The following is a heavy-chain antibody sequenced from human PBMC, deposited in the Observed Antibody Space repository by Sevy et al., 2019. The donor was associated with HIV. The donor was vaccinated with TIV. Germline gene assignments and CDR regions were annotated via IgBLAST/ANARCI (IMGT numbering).Heavy chain of an antibody. J-gene: IGHJ3*01. D-gene: IGHD3-3*01. CDR2: IYPGNSDT. CDR3: ASGVHLPLDGFDF. V-gene: IGHV5-51*01. Sequence: GESLKISCQGSGYRFSNNWVAWVRQRPGKGLEWMGMIYPGNSDTRYSPSFQGQVIISADKSISTAYVQWRSLKASDTAIYYCASGVHLPLDGFDFWGQGTGVTVSS. CDR1: GYRFSNNW.